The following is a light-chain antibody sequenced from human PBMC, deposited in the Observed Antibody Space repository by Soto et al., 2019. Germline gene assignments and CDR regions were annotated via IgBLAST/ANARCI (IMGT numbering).Light chain of an antibody. J-gene: IGKJ1*01. CDR2: DAS. Sequence: DIQMTQSPSTLSASVGDRVTITCRASQSISSWLAWYQQKPGKAPKLLIYDASSLESGVPSRFSGSGSGTEFTLTISGLQPEDSATYYCQESRSALWGTCGQGTKVEVK. V-gene: IGKV1-5*01. CDR3: QESRSALWGT. CDR1: QSISSW.